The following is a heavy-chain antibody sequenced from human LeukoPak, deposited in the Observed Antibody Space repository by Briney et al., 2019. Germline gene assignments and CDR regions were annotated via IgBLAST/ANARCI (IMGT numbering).Heavy chain of an antibody. V-gene: IGHV4-59*01. Sequence: TSETLSLTCTVSGGSISSYYWSWIRQPPGKGLEWIGYIYYSGSTNYNPSLKSRVTIPVDTSKNQFSLKLSSVTAADTAVYYCARGEIAVALHLDYWGQGTLVTVSS. J-gene: IGHJ4*02. CDR1: GGSISSYY. D-gene: IGHD6-19*01. CDR2: IYYSGST. CDR3: ARGEIAVALHLDY.